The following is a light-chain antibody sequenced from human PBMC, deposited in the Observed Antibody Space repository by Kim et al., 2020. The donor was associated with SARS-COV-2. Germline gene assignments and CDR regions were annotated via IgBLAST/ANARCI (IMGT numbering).Light chain of an antibody. Sequence: QLVLTQSSSASASLGSSVKLTCTLSSGHSSYIIAWHQQQPGKAPRYLMKLEGSGSYNKGSGVPDRFSGSSSWADRYLTISNLQSEDEADYYCETWDSNTWVFGGGTKLTVL. CDR2: LEGSGSY. J-gene: IGLJ3*02. CDR1: SGHSSYI. V-gene: IGLV4-60*03. CDR3: ETWDSNTWV.